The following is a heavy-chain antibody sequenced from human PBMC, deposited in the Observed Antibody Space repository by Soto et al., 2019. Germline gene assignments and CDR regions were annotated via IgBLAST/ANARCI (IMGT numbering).Heavy chain of an antibody. CDR2: ISYDGSNK. J-gene: IGHJ5*02. CDR1: GFTFSSFG. Sequence: QVQLVESGGGVVQPGRSLRLSCAASGFTFSSFGMHWVRQAPGKGLEWVAVISYDGSNKDYADSVKGRFTISRDDSKNTLYLQMNSLRAEDTAVYYCAKTAGYDYVWGSSGLDPWGQGTLVTVSS. CDR3: AKTAGYDYVWGSSGLDP. D-gene: IGHD3-16*01. V-gene: IGHV3-30*18.